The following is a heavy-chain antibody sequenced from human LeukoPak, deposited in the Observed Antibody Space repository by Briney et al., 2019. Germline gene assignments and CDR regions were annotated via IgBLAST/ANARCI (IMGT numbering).Heavy chain of an antibody. J-gene: IGHJ6*02. CDR2: INHSGST. Sequence: SETLSLTCAVYGGSFSGYYWSRIRQPPGKGLEWIGEINHSGSTNYNPSLKSRVTISVDTSKNQFSLKLSSVTAADTAVYYCARSRRRSSSWYYYYYGMDVWGQGTTVTVSS. D-gene: IGHD6-13*01. CDR3: ARSRRRSSSWYYYYYGMDV. CDR1: GGSFSGYY. V-gene: IGHV4-34*01.